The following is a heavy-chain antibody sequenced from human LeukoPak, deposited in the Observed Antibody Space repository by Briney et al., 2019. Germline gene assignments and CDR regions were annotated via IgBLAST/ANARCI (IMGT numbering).Heavy chain of an antibody. J-gene: IGHJ6*04. V-gene: IGHV1-69*06. Sequence: GSSVNVSCKASGGTFSSYAISWVRQAPGQGLEWMGGLISFLGTANFAQKFQGRVTITADKSTSTAYMELSSLRSEDTAVYYCARGITKGNYYYGMDVWGKGTTVTVSS. D-gene: IGHD1-20*01. CDR2: LISFLGTA. CDR3: ARGITKGNYYYGMDV. CDR1: GGTFSSYA.